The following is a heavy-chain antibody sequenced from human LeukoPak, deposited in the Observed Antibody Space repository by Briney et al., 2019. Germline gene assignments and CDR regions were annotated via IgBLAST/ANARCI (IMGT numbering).Heavy chain of an antibody. J-gene: IGHJ2*01. D-gene: IGHD1-26*01. CDR1: GFTFSSYW. CDR2: INSDGSST. Sequence: PGGSLRLSCAASGFTFSSYWMHWVRQAPGKGLVWVSRINSDGSSTSYADSVKGRFTISRDNAKNTLYLQMNSLRAEDTAVYYRAKVGASDWYFDLWGRGTLVTVSS. CDR3: AKVGASDWYFDL. V-gene: IGHV3-74*01.